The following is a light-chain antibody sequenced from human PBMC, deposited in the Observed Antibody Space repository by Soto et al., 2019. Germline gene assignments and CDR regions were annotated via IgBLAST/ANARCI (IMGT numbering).Light chain of an antibody. CDR2: GAS. Sequence: EIVLTQSPGTLSLSPGERATLSCRASQSVISRNLAWYQQKPGQAPRLLIYGASSRATGIPDRFSGSRSGTDFTLTISRLEPEDFAVYYCQQYGSSPQPITFGQGTRLEIK. V-gene: IGKV3-20*01. CDR3: QQYGSSPQPIT. CDR1: QSVISRN. J-gene: IGKJ5*01.